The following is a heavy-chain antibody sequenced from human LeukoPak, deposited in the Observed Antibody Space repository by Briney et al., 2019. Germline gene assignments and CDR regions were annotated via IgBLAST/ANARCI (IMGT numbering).Heavy chain of an antibody. CDR1: GGSFSGYY. CDR3: ARGEIVVVPASRNYFDY. D-gene: IGHD2-2*01. J-gene: IGHJ4*02. Sequence: SETLSLTCAVYGGSFSGYYWSWIRQPPGKGLEWIGEINHSGSTNYNPSLKSRVTISVDTSKNQFSLKLSSVTAADTAVYYCARGEIVVVPASRNYFDYWGQGTLGTGSS. V-gene: IGHV4-34*01. CDR2: INHSGST.